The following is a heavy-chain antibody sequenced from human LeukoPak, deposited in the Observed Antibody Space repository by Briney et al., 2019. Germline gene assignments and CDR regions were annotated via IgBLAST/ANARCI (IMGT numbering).Heavy chain of an antibody. CDR2: ISSSGSTI. J-gene: IGHJ4*02. Sequence: GGSLRLSCAASGFTFSSYEMNWVRQAPGRGLEWVSYISSSGSTIYYADSVKGRFTISRDNAKNSLYLQMNSLRAEDTAVYSCARDKTRGLGYSYSKSGNYFDYWGQGTLVTVSS. D-gene: IGHD5-18*01. CDR1: GFTFSSYE. V-gene: IGHV3-48*03. CDR3: ARDKTRGLGYSYSKSGNYFDY.